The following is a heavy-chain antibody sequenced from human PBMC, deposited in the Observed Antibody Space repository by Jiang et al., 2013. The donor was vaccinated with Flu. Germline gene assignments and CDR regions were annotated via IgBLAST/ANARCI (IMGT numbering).Heavy chain of an antibody. CDR2: IWHDGSYT. J-gene: IGHJ4*02. V-gene: IGHV3-33*01. D-gene: IGHD1-26*01. Sequence: MHWVRQAPGKGLEWVAIIWHDGSYTFYSDSVKGRFVISRDNLKNTVYLQMNSLRGEDAAVYFCARRSGSLNFFDYWGQGTQVTVSS. CDR3: ARRSGSLNFFDY.